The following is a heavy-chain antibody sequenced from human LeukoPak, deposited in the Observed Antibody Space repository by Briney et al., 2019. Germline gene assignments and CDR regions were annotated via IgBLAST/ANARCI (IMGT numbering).Heavy chain of an antibody. Sequence: SQTLSLTCAFSGDSVSSNSAAWNWIRQSPSRGLEWLGRTYYRSKWYNDYAVSVKSRITINPDTSKNQFSLQLNSVTPEDTAVYYCAREGYCSSTSCRNWFDPWGQGTLVTVSS. J-gene: IGHJ5*02. CDR2: TYYRSKWYN. D-gene: IGHD2-2*01. CDR1: GDSVSSNSAA. V-gene: IGHV6-1*01. CDR3: AREGYCSSTSCRNWFDP.